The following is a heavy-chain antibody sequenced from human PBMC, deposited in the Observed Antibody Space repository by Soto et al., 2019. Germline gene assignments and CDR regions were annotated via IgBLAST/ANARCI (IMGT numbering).Heavy chain of an antibody. CDR3: TRVGGYYGDYPNFDY. J-gene: IGHJ4*02. V-gene: IGHV4-59*01. D-gene: IGHD4-17*01. Sequence: LSLNCTVSGGSIRSYYWSWIRQPPGKGLEWIGNIYYSGSTNYNPSRKSRVTMSVDMSKNQVSLKLSSVTAADTAVYYCTRVGGYYGDYPNFDYWGQGALVTVSS. CDR1: GGSIRSYY. CDR2: IYYSGST.